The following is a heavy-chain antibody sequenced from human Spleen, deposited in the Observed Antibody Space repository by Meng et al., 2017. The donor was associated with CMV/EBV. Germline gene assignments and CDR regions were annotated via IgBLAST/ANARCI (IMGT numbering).Heavy chain of an antibody. Sequence: LRLSCAISGDSVSSNSAAWNWIRQSPSRGLEWLGRTYYRSKWYNDCAVSVKSRITINPDTSKNQFSLQLNSVTPEDTAVYYCARGDIVVVPAATYYYYYGMDVWGQGTTVTVSS. CDR1: GDSVSSNSAA. D-gene: IGHD2-2*01. CDR2: TYYRSKWYN. CDR3: ARGDIVVVPAATYYYYYGMDV. V-gene: IGHV6-1*01. J-gene: IGHJ6*02.